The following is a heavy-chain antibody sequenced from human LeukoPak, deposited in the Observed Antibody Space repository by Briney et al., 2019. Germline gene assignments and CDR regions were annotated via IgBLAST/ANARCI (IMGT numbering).Heavy chain of an antibody. CDR2: IFYNGNIHSANT. Sequence: SETLSLTCAVSGDSISSSSYNWGWDRQRTGKGLEWLVTIFYNGNIHSANTYYNPSLESRLTISVDPSKTQFSLKLTSVTAPDTAVFYCARQGGYGMDYWGQGTLVTVSS. CDR1: GDSISSSSYN. CDR3: ARQGGYGMDY. D-gene: IGHD5-12*01. J-gene: IGHJ4*02. V-gene: IGHV4-39*01.